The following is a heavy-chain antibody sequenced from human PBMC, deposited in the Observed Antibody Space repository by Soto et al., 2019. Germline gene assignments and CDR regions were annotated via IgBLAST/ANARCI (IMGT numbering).Heavy chain of an antibody. CDR3: ATRITVFGLLIPPFYP. Sequence: PSETLSLTCAVYCGSVNGYYWNWIRQPPGKGLEWIGEINHTGGTHYNPSLKSRVTMSVDTSKNQFSLRLSSVTAADTAIYYCATRITVFGLLIPPFYPCGHGTQVTVS. V-gene: IGHV4-34*01. J-gene: IGHJ5*02. D-gene: IGHD3-3*01. CDR1: CGSVNGYY. CDR2: INHTGGT.